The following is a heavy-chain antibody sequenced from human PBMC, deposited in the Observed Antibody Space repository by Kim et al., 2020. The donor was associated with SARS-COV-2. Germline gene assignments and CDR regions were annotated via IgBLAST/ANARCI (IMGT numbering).Heavy chain of an antibody. V-gene: IGHV4-34*01. CDR2: INHSGST. CDR3: AGGAIGLDGTVYYYMDV. CDR1: GGSFSGYY. D-gene: IGHD6-19*01. Sequence: SETLSLTCAVYGGSFSGYYWRWIRQPPGKGLEWIGEINHSGSTNCNPSLKSRVTISVDTSTNQFSLKLSSVTAAETAVYYCAGGAIGLDGTVYYYMDVWGEGTTVSVSS. J-gene: IGHJ6*03.